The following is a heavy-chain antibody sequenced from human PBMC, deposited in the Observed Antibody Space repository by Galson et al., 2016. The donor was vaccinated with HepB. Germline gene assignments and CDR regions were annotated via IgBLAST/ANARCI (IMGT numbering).Heavy chain of an antibody. Sequence: SETLSLTCSVSGGSISSSSYYWGWIRQPPGKGLEWIGSINYSGSTYYKSSLESRVTISQDTSRHQFFLKLNSVTAADTAVYYCARFASTLEWLPSTLEWLPGTQDVFDMWGQGTMVTVSS. CDR1: GGSISSSSYY. V-gene: IGHV4-39*01. CDR3: ARFASTLEWLPSTLEWLPGTQDVFDM. J-gene: IGHJ3*02. CDR2: INYSGST. D-gene: IGHD3-3*01.